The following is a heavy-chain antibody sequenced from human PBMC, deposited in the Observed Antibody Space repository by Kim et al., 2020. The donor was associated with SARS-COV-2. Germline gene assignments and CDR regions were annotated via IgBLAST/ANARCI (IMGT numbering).Heavy chain of an antibody. V-gene: IGHV3-20*01. D-gene: IGHD3-10*01. CDR2: INWNGGST. CDR3: ARGGYYGSGSYYFLNSYYYGMDV. J-gene: IGHJ6*02. Sequence: GGSLRLSCAASGFTFDDYGMSWVRQAPGKGLEWVSGINWNGGSTGYADSVKGRFTISRDNAKNSLYLQMNSLRAEDTALYHCARGGYYGSGSYYFLNSYYYGMDVWGQGTTVTVAS. CDR1: GFTFDDYG.